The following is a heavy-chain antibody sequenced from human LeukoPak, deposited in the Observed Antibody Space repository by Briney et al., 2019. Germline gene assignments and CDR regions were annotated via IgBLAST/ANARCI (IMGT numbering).Heavy chain of an antibody. V-gene: IGHV4-34*01. CDR2: INHSGST. J-gene: IGHJ6*03. CDR1: GGSISSYY. CDR3: AREGGSSWYSRDFYYIDV. D-gene: IGHD6-13*01. Sequence: SETLSLTCTVSGGSISSYYWSWIRQPPGKGLEWIGEINHSGSTNYNPSLKSRVTISVDTSKSQFSLKLSSVTAADTAVYYCAREGGSSWYSRDFYYIDVWGKGTTVTVSS.